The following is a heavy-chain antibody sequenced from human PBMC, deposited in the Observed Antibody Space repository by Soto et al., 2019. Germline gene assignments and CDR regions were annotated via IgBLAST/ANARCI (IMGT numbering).Heavy chain of an antibody. J-gene: IGHJ4*02. CDR1: GGSISSGGYS. CDR2: IYHSGST. D-gene: IGHD3-9*01. Sequence: SETLSLTCAVSGGSISSGGYSWSWIRQPPGKGLEWIGYIYHSGSTYYNPSLKSRVTISVDTSKNQFSLKLSSVTAADTAVYYCARFCDILTGYYSTFDYSGQGTLVTVPQ. CDR3: ARFCDILTGYYSTFDY. V-gene: IGHV4-30-2*05.